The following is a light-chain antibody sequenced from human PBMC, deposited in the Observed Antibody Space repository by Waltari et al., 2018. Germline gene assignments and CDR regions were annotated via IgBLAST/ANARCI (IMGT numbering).Light chain of an antibody. J-gene: IGKJ5*01. CDR2: DAS. CDR3: QQRKFWPPIT. CDR1: QSVSNY. V-gene: IGKV3-11*01. Sequence: EVVLTQSPATLSLSPGERATLSCRASQSVSNYLAWYQQKPGQAPRLLIFDASNMATGSPARFSGSGSGTDFTLTISSLEPEDFAVYYCQQRKFWPPITIGQGTRLESK.